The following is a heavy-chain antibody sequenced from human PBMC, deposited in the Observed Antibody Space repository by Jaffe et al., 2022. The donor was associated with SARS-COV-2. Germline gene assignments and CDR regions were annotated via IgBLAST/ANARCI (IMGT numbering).Heavy chain of an antibody. D-gene: IGHD3-16*02. V-gene: IGHV4-34*01. CDR3: ARGLYRAYYFDY. CDR1: GGSLSDYY. J-gene: IGHJ4*02. Sequence: QVQLQQWGAGLLKPSETLSLTCAVYGGSLSDYYWSWIRQPPGKGLEWIGEINDSGDTNYTPSLKSRVTISVDTSKNQFSLRLSSMTAADTAVYYCARGLYRAYYFDYWGQGTLVTVSS. CDR2: INDSGDT.